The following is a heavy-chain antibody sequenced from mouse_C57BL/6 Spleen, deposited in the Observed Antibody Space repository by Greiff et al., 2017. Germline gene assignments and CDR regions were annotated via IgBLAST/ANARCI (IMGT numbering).Heavy chain of an antibody. CDR1: GYTFTSYW. CDR2: IDPSDSYT. J-gene: IGHJ1*03. V-gene: IGHV1-69*01. CDR3: ARSLWYFDV. Sequence: QVQLQQPGAELVMPGASVKLSCKASGYTFTSYWMHWVKQRPGQGLEWIGEIDPSDSYTNYNQKFKGKSTLTVDKSSSTAYMQLSSLTSEDAAVYYCARSLWYFDVWGTGTTVTVSS.